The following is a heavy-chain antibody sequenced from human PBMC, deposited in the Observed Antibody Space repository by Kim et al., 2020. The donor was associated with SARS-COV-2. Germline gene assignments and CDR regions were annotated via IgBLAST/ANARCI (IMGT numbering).Heavy chain of an antibody. Sequence: ADSGKGRFTISRDNSKNTLYLQMNSLRAEDTAVYYCAKDEGSGSPYYFDYWGQGTLVTVSS. CDR3: AKDEGSGSPYYFDY. V-gene: IGHV3-23*01. J-gene: IGHJ4*02. D-gene: IGHD3-10*01.